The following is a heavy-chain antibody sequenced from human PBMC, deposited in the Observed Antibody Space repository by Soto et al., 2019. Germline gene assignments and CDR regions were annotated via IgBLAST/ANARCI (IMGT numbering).Heavy chain of an antibody. D-gene: IGHD6-13*01. J-gene: IGHJ3*02. Sequence: SETLSLTCTVSGGSISSYYWSWIRQPPGKGLEWIGYIYYSGSTNYNPSLKSRVTISVDTSKNQFSLKLSSVTAADTAVYYCAIGRQQLVNPDAFDIWGQGTMVTVSS. V-gene: IGHV4-59*01. CDR3: AIGRQQLVNPDAFDI. CDR2: IYYSGST. CDR1: GGSISSYY.